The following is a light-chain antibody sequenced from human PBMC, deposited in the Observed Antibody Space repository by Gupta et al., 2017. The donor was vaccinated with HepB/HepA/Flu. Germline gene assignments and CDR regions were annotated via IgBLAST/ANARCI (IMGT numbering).Light chain of an antibody. CDR3: NSYTSSRIHVE. J-gene: IGLJ2*01. V-gene: IGLV2-14*03. CDR1: SSDVGSYNS. Sequence: GSPGQSITISCTGTSSDVGSYNSVSWYQHHPGKAPKLMIYDVSNRPSGVSSRFSGSKSGNTASLTISGLQAEDEADYYCNSYTSSRIHVEFGGGTKQTVL. CDR2: DVS.